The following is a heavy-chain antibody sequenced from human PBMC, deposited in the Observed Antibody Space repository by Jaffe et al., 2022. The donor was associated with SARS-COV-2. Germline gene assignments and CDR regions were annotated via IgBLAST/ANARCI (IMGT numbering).Heavy chain of an antibody. J-gene: IGHJ4*02. CDR2: INPNSGGT. Sequence: QVQLVQSGAEVKKPGASVKVSCKASGYTFTGYYMHWVRQAPGQGLEWMGRINPNSGGTNYAQKFQGRVTMTRDTSISTAYMELSRLRSDDTAVYYCAREGEARTSSQYYFDYWGQGTLVTVSS. CDR1: GYTFTGYY. V-gene: IGHV1-2*06. D-gene: IGHD3-16*01. CDR3: AREGEARTSSQYYFDY.